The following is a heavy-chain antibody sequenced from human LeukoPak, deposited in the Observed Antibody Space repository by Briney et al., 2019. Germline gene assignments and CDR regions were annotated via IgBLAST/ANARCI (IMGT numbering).Heavy chain of an antibody. J-gene: IGHJ2*01. CDR3: ARDFEYGGQTGYFDL. CDR1: GVSISSGGYY. Sequence: SETLSLTCTVSGVSISSGGYYWSWIRQPPGKGLEWIGYIYYSGSTYYNPSLKSRVTISVDTSKNQFSLKLSSVTAADTAVYYCARDFEYGGQTGYFDLWGRGTLVTVSS. CDR2: IYYSGST. V-gene: IGHV4-31*03. D-gene: IGHD4-23*01.